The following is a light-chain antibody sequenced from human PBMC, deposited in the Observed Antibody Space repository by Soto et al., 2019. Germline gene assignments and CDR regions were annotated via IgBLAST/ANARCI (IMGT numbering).Light chain of an antibody. Sequence: DVQMTQSPSSLSASVGDRVTITCRASQPISNYLNWYQQKAGEAPKLLIYAASTLQSGVPSRFSGSGSGTDFTLTISCLQSEDFATYYCQQYYSYPLTFGGGTKVDIK. J-gene: IGKJ4*01. V-gene: IGKV1-17*01. CDR3: QQYYSYPLT. CDR1: QPISNY. CDR2: AAS.